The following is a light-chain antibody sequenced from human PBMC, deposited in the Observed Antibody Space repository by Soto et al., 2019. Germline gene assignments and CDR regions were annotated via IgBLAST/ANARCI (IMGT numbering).Light chain of an antibody. CDR2: GAS. CDR1: QSVSSSY. CDR3: QQYGSSPQT. Sequence: ELVLTQSPGTLSLSPGEGATLSCRASQSVSSSYLAWYQQKPGQAPRLLIYGASSRATGIPDRFSGSGSGTDFTLTISILEPEDFAVYYCQQYGSSPQTFGQGTKVDIK. V-gene: IGKV3-20*01. J-gene: IGKJ1*01.